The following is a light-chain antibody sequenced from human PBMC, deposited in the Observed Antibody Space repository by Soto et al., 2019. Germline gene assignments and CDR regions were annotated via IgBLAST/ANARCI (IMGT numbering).Light chain of an antibody. J-gene: IGKJ1*01. CDR2: KAS. CDR3: QQYINRWT. Sequence: DIQMTQSPSTLSASVVDRVTITCRASQSISTWLAWYQQKPGKAPKLLIYKASSLESGVPSRFSGSGSGTEFTLIISSLQPDDFATYYCQQYINRWTFGQGTKVEIK. V-gene: IGKV1-5*03. CDR1: QSISTW.